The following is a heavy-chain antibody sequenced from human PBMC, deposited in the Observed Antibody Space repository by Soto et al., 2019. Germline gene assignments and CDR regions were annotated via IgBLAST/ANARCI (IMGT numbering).Heavy chain of an antibody. CDR2: IWYDGNNK. CDR1: GFSFSRHG. J-gene: IGHJ6*02. V-gene: IGHV3-33*01. CDR3: ARDRGRGDQGMDV. Sequence: QVQLVESGGGVVQPGRSLRLSCAASGFSFSRHGMHWVRQAPGKGLEWVAVIWYDGNNKYYADYVKGRFTISRDTSNNTLYLQMNSLRPEYTAWYYCARDRGRGDQGMDVWGQGTAVTVSS. D-gene: IGHD3-10*01.